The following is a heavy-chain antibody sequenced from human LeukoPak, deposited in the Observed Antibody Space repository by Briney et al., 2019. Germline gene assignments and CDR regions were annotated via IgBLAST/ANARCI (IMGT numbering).Heavy chain of an antibody. CDR2: IIPIFGTA. J-gene: IGHJ6*03. CDR1: GGTFSSYA. Sequence: GASVKVSCKASGGTFSSYAISWVRQAPGQGLEWMGGIIPIFGTANYAQKFQGRVTITTDESTSTAYMELSSLRSEDTAVYCCARTNTPNYYYYYMDVWGKGTTVTVSS. V-gene: IGHV1-69*05. CDR3: ARTNTPNYYYYYMDV.